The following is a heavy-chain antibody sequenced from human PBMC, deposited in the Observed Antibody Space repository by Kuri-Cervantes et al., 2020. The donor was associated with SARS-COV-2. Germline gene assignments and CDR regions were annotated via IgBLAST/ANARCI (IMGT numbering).Heavy chain of an antibody. Sequence: ASLKVSCKASGYTFSSYEFNWVRQATGQGLEWVGWMNPNSSNTVYAQKFQGRLTTARDTSISTAYMELSSLRSDDTAVYYCALSRGLVGNYFDYWGQGTLVTVSS. CDR3: ALSRGLVGNYFDY. V-gene: IGHV1-8*01. CDR1: GYTFSSYE. CDR2: MNPNSSNT. J-gene: IGHJ4*02. D-gene: IGHD6-19*01.